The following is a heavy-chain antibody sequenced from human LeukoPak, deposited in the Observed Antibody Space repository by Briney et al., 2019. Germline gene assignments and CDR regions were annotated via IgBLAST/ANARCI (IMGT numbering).Heavy chain of an antibody. D-gene: IGHD2-2*01. Sequence: LGGSLRLSCAASGFTLNRYWMYWVRQAPGKGLEWVANIKQGGRETFYVDSVKGRFTISRDNAKNSLYLQMNSLRAEDTAVYYCARVIVEVPGVSDYCDYWGQGTLVTVSS. CDR3: ARVIVEVPGVSDYCDY. J-gene: IGHJ4*02. V-gene: IGHV3-7*05. CDR1: GFTLNRYW. CDR2: IKQGGRET.